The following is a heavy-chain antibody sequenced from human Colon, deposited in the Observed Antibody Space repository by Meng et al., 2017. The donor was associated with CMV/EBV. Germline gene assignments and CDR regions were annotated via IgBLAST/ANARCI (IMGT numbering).Heavy chain of an antibody. J-gene: IGHJ6*02. CDR3: AKFGASGDYYYQGFDV. V-gene: IGHV3-23*03. CDR2: AYSDGRKT. Sequence: GESLKISCAASGFTFSTYAMSWVRQAPGKGLEWISTAYSDGRKTFYADSVRGRFTISRDNSKNTLSLQLSSLRVEDTAIYYCAKFGASGDYYYQGFDVWGQGTSVTVSS. CDR1: GFTFSTYA. D-gene: IGHD3-10*01.